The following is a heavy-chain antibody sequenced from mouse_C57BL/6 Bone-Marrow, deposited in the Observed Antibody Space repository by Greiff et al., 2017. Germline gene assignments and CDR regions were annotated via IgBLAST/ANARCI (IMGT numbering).Heavy chain of an antibody. J-gene: IGHJ4*01. CDR3: ARSVLYAMDY. CDR1: GFTFSDYG. Sequence: EVNVVESGGGLVKPGGSLKLSCAASGFTFSDYGMHWVRQAPEKGLEWVAYISSGSSTIYYADTVKGRFTISRDNAKNTLFLQMTSLRSDDTAMYYCARSVLYAMDYWGQGTSVTVSS. CDR2: ISSGSSTI. V-gene: IGHV5-17*01.